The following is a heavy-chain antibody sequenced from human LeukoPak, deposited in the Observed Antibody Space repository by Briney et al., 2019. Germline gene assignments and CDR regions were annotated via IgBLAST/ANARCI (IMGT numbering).Heavy chain of an antibody. V-gene: IGHV3-23*01. CDR3: ARSAHDIWFGLNY. D-gene: IGHD3-10*01. CDR2: ITNSGGGT. CDR1: GFTFSNFA. J-gene: IGHJ4*02. Sequence: PGGSLRLSCAASGFTFSNFAMSWVRQAPGKGLEWVSAITNSGGGTYYGDSVKGRFTTSRDNSKNTLYLQMSSLRAEDTAVYYCARSAHDIWFGLNYWGQGALVTVSS.